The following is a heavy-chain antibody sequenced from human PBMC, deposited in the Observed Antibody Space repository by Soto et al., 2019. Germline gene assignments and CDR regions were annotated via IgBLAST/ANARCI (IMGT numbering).Heavy chain of an antibody. V-gene: IGHV4-59*01. CDR3: AREAVDTYRVGRGFDY. CDR2: IYYSGST. J-gene: IGHJ4*02. CDR1: GGSISSYY. Sequence: PSETLSLTCTVSGGSISSYYWSWIRQPPGKGLEWIGYIYYSGSTNYNPSLKSRVTISVDTSKNQFSLKLSSVTAADTAVYYCAREAVDTYRVGRGFDYWGQGTLVTVSS. D-gene: IGHD5-18*01.